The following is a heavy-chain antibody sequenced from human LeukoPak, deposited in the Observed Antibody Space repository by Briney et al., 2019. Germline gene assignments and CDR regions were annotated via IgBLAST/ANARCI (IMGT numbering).Heavy chain of an antibody. V-gene: IGHV3-7*03. D-gene: IGHD6-13*01. CDR1: GFTFSSYW. CDR3: AREYSITAYYFDY. CDR2: IKRDGSEK. Sequence: PGGSLRLSCAASGFTFSSYWMTWVRQAPGKGLEWVANIKRDGSEKHYVDSVKGRFTISRDNAKNSMFLQMNSLRAEDTAVYYCAREYSITAYYFDYWGQGTLVTVSS. J-gene: IGHJ4*02.